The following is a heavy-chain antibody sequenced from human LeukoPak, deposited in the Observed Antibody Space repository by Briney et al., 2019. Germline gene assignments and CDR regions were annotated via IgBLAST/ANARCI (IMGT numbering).Heavy chain of an antibody. D-gene: IGHD3-3*01. CDR1: GYTFSSYW. CDR3: ARQNDFRLDY. CDR2: IYPGDSDT. J-gene: IGHJ4*02. Sequence: PGESLMISCKGSGYTFSSYWIGWVRQLPGKGLEWMGIIYPGDSDTRYSPSLQGQVTISVDTSIGTAYLQWSSLKASDTAIYYCARQNDFRLDYWGQGTLVTVSS. V-gene: IGHV5-51*01.